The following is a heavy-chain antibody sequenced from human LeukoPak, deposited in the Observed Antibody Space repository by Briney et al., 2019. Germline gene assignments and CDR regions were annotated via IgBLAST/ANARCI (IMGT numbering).Heavy chain of an antibody. J-gene: IGHJ4*02. V-gene: IGHV1-69*05. CDR2: IIPIFGTA. CDR3: ARSRDPDSGSPDYY. D-gene: IGHD1-26*01. CDR1: GGTFSSYA. Sequence: SVKVSCKASGGTFSSYAISWVRQAPGQGLEWMGGIIPIFGTANYAQKFQGRVTITTDESTSTAYMELSSLRSGDTAVYYCARSRDPDSGSPDYYWGQGTLVTVSS.